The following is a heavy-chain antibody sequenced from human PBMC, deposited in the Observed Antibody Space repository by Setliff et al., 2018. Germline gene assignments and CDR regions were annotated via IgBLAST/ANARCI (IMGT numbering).Heavy chain of an antibody. J-gene: IGHJ3*02. Sequence: GESLKISCQGSGYTFSNYWIGWVRQMPGKGLEWMGVIYPGDSDTRYSPAFQGQVTISVDKSINTAYLQWGSLKASDTAMYYRARLGPLDAFDIWGQGTMVTV. V-gene: IGHV5-51*01. D-gene: IGHD3-16*01. CDR2: IYPGDSDT. CDR3: ARLGPLDAFDI. CDR1: GYTFSNYW.